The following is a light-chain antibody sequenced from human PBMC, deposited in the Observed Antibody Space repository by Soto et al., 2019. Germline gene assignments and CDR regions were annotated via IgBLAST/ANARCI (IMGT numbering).Light chain of an antibody. CDR2: GAS. CDR3: QQYGNSPHT. Sequence: EIVLTQSPGTLSLSPGERATLSCRASQSVSSSYLAWYQQTPGQAPRLLIYGASSRATGIPDRFSGSGSGTDFTLTISRLEPEDFAVYYCQQYGNSPHTFGPGPKVDIK. CDR1: QSVSSSY. J-gene: IGKJ3*01. V-gene: IGKV3-20*01.